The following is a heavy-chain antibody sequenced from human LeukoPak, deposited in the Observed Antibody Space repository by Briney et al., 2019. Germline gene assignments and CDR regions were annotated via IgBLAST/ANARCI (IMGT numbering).Heavy chain of an antibody. J-gene: IGHJ3*02. CDR3: ARDWVAAAVPDAFDI. V-gene: IGHV1-2*06. D-gene: IGHD6-13*01. Sequence: ASVKVSCKASGYTFTGYYIHWVRQAPGQGLEWMGRINPNSGGTNYAQKFQGRVTMTRDTSISTAYMELSRLRSDDTAVYYCARDWVAAAVPDAFDIWGQGTMVTVSS. CDR1: GYTFTGYY. CDR2: INPNSGGT.